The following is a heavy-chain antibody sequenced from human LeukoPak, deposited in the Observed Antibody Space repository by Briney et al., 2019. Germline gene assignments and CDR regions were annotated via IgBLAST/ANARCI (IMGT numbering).Heavy chain of an antibody. CDR2: ISSSRSYI. CDR1: GFTFSSYS. D-gene: IGHD2-8*02. Sequence: PGGSLRLSCAASGFTFSSYSMNWVRQAPEKGLEWVSSISSSRSYIYYADSVKGRFTISRDNAKNSLYLQMNSLRAEDTAVYYCARVLTGSWDWFDPWGQGTLVTVSS. V-gene: IGHV3-21*01. J-gene: IGHJ5*02. CDR3: ARVLTGSWDWFDP.